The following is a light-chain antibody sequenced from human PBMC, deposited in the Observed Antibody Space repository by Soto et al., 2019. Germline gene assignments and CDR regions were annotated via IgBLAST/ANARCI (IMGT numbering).Light chain of an antibody. CDR2: DVS. CDR1: SSDVGGYNY. Sequence: QSVLTQPASVSGSPGQSITISCTGTSSDVGGYNYVSWYQQHPGKAPKLMIYDVSNRPSGVSNRFSGSKSGNTASLTTSGLQAEDEADYYCSSYTSSSTPLYVFGPGTRSPS. J-gene: IGLJ1*01. V-gene: IGLV2-14*01. CDR3: SSYTSSSTPLYV.